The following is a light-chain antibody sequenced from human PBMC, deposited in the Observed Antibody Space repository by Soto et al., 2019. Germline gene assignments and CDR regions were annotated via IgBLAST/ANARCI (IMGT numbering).Light chain of an antibody. CDR3: MQGTHWPMT. CDR1: QSLGHSDRIDY. Sequence: THYPLSLPATLGQPASISCTANQSLGHSDRIDYFSWFQQRPGRSPRRLIYKVSNRDSGVPARFSGSGSGTDFALKISRVEAEDVGVYYCMQGTHWPMTFGQGTRVDIK. V-gene: IGKV2-30*02. CDR2: KVS. J-gene: IGKJ5*01.